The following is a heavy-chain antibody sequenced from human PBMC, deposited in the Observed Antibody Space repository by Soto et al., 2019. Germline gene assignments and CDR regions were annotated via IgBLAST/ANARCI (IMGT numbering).Heavy chain of an antibody. D-gene: IGHD6-6*01. Sequence: SETLSLTCSVSVAALNSGNYYWSWIRQVPGKGLEWIGYIYYSGSTYYNPSLKSRVTISVDTSKNQFSLKLSSVTAADTAVYYCAREAGSSSSGDWFDPWGQGTLVTVSS. CDR1: VAALNSGNYY. J-gene: IGHJ5*02. V-gene: IGHV4-30-4*08. CDR3: AREAGSSSSGDWFDP. CDR2: IYYSGST.